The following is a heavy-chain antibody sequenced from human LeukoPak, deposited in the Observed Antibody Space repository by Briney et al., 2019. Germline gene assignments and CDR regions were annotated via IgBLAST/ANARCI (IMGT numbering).Heavy chain of an antibody. CDR3: ARGGITGSSGPDY. CDR2: INWICGST. V-gene: IGHV3-20*04. D-gene: IGHD1-20*01. Sequence: GGSLRLSCAASGFTFDDYGMTWVRQALGKGVEWVACINWICGSTGYAASVKCRFAISRDNAKNSLYLQINSLRDEDTAFYYCARGGITGSSGPDYWGQGTLVTVSS. CDR1: GFTFDDYG. J-gene: IGHJ4*02.